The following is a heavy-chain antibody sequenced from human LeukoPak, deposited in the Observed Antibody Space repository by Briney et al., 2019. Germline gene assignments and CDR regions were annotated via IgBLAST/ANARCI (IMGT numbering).Heavy chain of an antibody. J-gene: IGHJ4*02. CDR3: AAGNLNWNYLAYFDY. CDR2: IYYSGST. V-gene: IGHV4-61*05. Sequence: SETLSLTCTVSGGSISSSSYYWGWIRQPPGKGLEWIGYIYYSGSTNYNPSLKSRATISVDTSKNQFSLKLSSVTAADTAVYYCAAGNLNWNYLAYFDYWGQGTLVTVSS. D-gene: IGHD1-7*01. CDR1: GGSISSSSYY.